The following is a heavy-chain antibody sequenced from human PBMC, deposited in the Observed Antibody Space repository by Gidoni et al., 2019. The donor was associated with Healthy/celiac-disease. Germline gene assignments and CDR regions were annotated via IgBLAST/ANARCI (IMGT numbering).Heavy chain of an antibody. J-gene: IGHJ3*02. D-gene: IGHD1-26*01. Sequence: QVQLVESGGGVVQPGRSLRLSCPASGFTFSSYGMHWVRQAPGKGVEWVAVIWYDGSNKYYADSVKGRFTISRDNSKNTLYLQMNSLRAEDTAVYYCARWEGATSAFDIWGQGTMVTVSS. CDR2: IWYDGSNK. V-gene: IGHV3-33*01. CDR3: ARWEGATSAFDI. CDR1: GFTFSSYG.